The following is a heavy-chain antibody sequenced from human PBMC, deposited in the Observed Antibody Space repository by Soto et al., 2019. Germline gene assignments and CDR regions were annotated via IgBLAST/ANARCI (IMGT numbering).Heavy chain of an antibody. CDR3: ARMTTATHSDYYFNYGMDV. J-gene: IGHJ6*02. D-gene: IGHD4-17*01. CDR2: INHSGCT. V-gene: IGHV4-34*01. Sequence: PSETLSLTCAVYGGSFSGYYWSWIRQPPWKGLEWIGEINHSGCTNYNPSPKSRVTISVDTSKNQFSLNLSSVTAANTAVYYSARMTTATHSDYYFNYGMDVWAQGTTVTVSS. CDR1: GGSFSGYY.